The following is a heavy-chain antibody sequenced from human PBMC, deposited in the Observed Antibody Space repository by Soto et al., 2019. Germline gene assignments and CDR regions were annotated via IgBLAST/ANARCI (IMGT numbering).Heavy chain of an antibody. V-gene: IGHV4-4*02. CDR3: AKDRLWGSSDRGAPDDFEV. J-gene: IGHJ3*01. Sequence: QVHLQESGPGLVKPSGTLSLTCTVSGGSISSRNWWSWLRQSPTKGLEWIGEIYQSGSTNYNPFLEGRVTISVDKSKNQFSLELTSLTAADTAVYYCAKDRLWGSSDRGAPDDFEVWGQGTMVTVS. CDR1: GGSISSRNW. CDR2: IYQSGST. D-gene: IGHD6-6*01.